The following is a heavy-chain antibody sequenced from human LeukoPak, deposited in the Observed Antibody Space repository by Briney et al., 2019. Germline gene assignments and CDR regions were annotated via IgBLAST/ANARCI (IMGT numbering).Heavy chain of an antibody. J-gene: IGHJ4*02. CDR2: IWSDGTNQ. V-gene: IGHV3-33*08. Sequence: PGGSLRLSCAASGFAFSNCWMNWVRQAPGKGLEWVAVIWSDGTNQYYADSVKGRFTISRDDSGNTVYLQTNSLRPEDTGVYYCARDAQRGFDYSNSLEYWGQGTPVTVST. CDR1: GFAFSNCW. CDR3: ARDAQRGFDYSNSLEY. D-gene: IGHD4-11*01.